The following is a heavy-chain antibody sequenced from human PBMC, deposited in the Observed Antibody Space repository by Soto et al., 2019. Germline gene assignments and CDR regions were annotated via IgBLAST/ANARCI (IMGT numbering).Heavy chain of an antibody. Sequence: PSETLSLTCTVSGGSISSYYWSWIRQPPGKGLEWIGYIYYSGSTNYNPSLKSRVTISVDTSKNQFSLKLSSVTAADTAVYYCARDRITMVRGVIRGYWFDPWSQGTLVTVSS. D-gene: IGHD3-10*01. CDR1: GGSISSYY. CDR3: ARDRITMVRGVIRGYWFDP. CDR2: IYYSGST. J-gene: IGHJ5*02. V-gene: IGHV4-59*01.